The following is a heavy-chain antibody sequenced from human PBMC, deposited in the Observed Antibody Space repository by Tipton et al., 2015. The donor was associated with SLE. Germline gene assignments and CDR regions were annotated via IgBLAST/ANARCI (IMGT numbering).Heavy chain of an antibody. Sequence: QLVQSGSELKKPGASVKISCEASGYSFTSYAMNWVRQAPGQGLEWMGWISVYNGNTNYAQKLQGRVTMTTDTSTSTAYMELRSLRSDDTAVYYCARSAWTLDYYFDYWGQGTLVTVSS. J-gene: IGHJ4*02. CDR3: ARSAWTLDYYFDY. V-gene: IGHV1-18*01. D-gene: IGHD3/OR15-3a*01. CDR2: ISVYNGNT. CDR1: GYSFTSYA.